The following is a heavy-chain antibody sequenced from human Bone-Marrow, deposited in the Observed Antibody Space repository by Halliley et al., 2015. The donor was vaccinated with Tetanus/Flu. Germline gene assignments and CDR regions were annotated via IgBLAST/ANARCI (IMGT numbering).Heavy chain of an antibody. V-gene: IGHV3-30*03. CDR1: GFTFSRYG. D-gene: IGHD6-19*01. CDR3: ARDPVAGGAAPRFQES. CDR2: ISYDGDNK. J-gene: IGHJ5*02. Sequence: SLRLSCLVSGFTFSRYGMHWVRQAPGKGLEWVTAISYDGDNKYYADSVQGRFTVSRDDSKNTLYLQMNSLTPEDTAMYYCARDPVAGGAAPRFQESWGQGTLVTVSS.